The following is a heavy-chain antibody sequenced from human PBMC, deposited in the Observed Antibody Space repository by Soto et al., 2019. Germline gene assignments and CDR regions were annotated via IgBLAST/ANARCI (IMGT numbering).Heavy chain of an antibody. D-gene: IGHD1-20*01. J-gene: IGHJ5*02. Sequence: QLQLQESGPGLVKPSETLSLTCTVSGDSISSSDYYWGWIRQPPGRGLEWIGHIYYSGSTYYNPSLKGRVTVSVDTSKNQFSLELSSVTAADTAVYYCARRAYNAEWFDPWGQGTLVTVSS. CDR2: IYYSGST. CDR1: GDSISSSDYY. CDR3: ARRAYNAEWFDP. V-gene: IGHV4-39*01.